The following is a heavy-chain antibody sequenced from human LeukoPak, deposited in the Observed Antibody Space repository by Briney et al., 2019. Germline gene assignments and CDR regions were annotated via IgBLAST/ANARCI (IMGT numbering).Heavy chain of an antibody. CDR2: ISAYNGNT. J-gene: IGHJ6*03. V-gene: IGHV1-18*01. CDR1: GGTFSSYA. CDR3: AREVAYYYYYMDV. Sequence: GASVKVSCKASGGTFSSYAISWVRQAPGQGLEWMGWISAYNGNTNYAQKLQGRVTMTTDTSTSTAYMELRSLRSDDTAVYYCAREVAYYYYYMDVWGKGTTVTVSS.